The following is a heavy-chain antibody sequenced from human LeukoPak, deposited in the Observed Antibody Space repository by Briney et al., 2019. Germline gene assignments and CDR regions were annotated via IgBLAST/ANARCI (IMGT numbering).Heavy chain of an antibody. D-gene: IGHD1-26*01. Sequence: PGRSLRLSCAASGFTFDDYAMHWVRQAPGKGLEWVSGISWNSGSIGYADSVKGRFTISRDNAKNTLYLQMNSLRAEDTAVYYCARASSGSHGDYWGQGTLVTVSS. CDR3: ARASSGSHGDY. CDR2: ISWNSGSI. V-gene: IGHV3-9*01. J-gene: IGHJ4*02. CDR1: GFTFDDYA.